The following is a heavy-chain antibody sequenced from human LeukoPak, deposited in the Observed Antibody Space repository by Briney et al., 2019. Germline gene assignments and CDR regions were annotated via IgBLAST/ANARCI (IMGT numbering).Heavy chain of an antibody. V-gene: IGHV3-48*03. CDR2: ISSSGSTI. Sequence: GGSLRLSRAASGFTFSSYEMNWVRQAPGKGLEWASYISSSGSTIYYADSVRGRFTISRDNAKNSLYLQMNSLRAEDTAVYYCLLPFDYWGQGTLVTVSS. CDR3: LLPFDY. J-gene: IGHJ4*02. CDR1: GFTFSSYE. D-gene: IGHD3-10*01.